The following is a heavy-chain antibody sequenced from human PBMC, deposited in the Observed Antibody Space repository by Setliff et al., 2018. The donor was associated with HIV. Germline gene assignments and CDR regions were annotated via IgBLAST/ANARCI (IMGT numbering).Heavy chain of an antibody. D-gene: IGHD1-26*01. V-gene: IGHV1-46*01. J-gene: IGHJ3*02. CDR2: IDPNGGAT. Sequence: ASVKVSCKAFGYSFTSYFLHWVRQAPGQGLEWLGIIDPNGGATNNAQKLQGRLTVTTDTSTSTLYMELSNLRSDDTAVYYCARAVGGATDQAFDIWGQGTMVTVS. CDR1: GYSFTSYF. CDR3: ARAVGGATDQAFDI.